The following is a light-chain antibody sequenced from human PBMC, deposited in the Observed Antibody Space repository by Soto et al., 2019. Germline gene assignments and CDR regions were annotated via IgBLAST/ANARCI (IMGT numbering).Light chain of an antibody. CDR3: GSYTSSSTWV. CDR1: SSDVGGYNY. CDR2: EVS. Sequence: QSALTQPASVSGSPGQSITISCTGTSSDVGGYNYVSWYQHHPGKAPKLMIYEVSNRPSGVSNRFSGSKSGNTASLTISGLHAEDEADYYCGSYTSSSTWVFGGGTKVTVL. V-gene: IGLV2-14*01. J-gene: IGLJ3*02.